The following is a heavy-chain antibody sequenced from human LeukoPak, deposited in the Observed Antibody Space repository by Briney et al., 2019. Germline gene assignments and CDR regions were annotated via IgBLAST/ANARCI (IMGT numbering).Heavy chain of an antibody. CDR1: GGTFSSYA. CDR3: ARAYSSSSNFDY. D-gene: IGHD6-6*01. CDR2: IIPIFGTA. Sequence: SVKVSCKASGGTFSSYAISWVRQAPGQGREWMGGIIPIFGTANYAQKFQGRVTITTDESTSTAYMELSSLRSEDTAVYYCARAYSSSSNFDYWGQGTLVTVSS. V-gene: IGHV1-69*05. J-gene: IGHJ4*02.